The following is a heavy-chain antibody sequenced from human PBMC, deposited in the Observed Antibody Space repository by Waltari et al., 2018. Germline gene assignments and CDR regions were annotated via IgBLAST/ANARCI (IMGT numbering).Heavy chain of an antibody. D-gene: IGHD3-16*02. Sequence: HVQLQESGPGLVKPSETLSLTCTVSGGSISSYYWSWLRQPPGKGLAWIGYIYYSGSTNYNPALKSRVTISVDTSKNQFSRKLSSVTAADTAVYYCARTHDYIWGSYLGYFDCWGQGTLVTVSS. CDR1: GGSISSYY. V-gene: IGHV4-59*01. CDR2: IYYSGST. CDR3: ARTHDYIWGSYLGYFDC. J-gene: IGHJ4*02.